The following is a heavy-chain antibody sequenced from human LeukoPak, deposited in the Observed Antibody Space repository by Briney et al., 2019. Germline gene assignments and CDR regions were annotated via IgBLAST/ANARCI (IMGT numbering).Heavy chain of an antibody. CDR2: INTDGSTT. Sequence: GGSLRLSCAASGFTLSSYWIHWVRQAPGQGLVWVSRINTDGSTTTYADSVKGRFTISRDNAKNTLYLQMNSLRAEDTAVYYCARASKPITYYYDSSDSNWFDPWGQGTLVTVSS. CDR1: GFTLSSYW. D-gene: IGHD3-22*01. J-gene: IGHJ5*02. V-gene: IGHV3-74*01. CDR3: ARASKPITYYYDSSDSNWFDP.